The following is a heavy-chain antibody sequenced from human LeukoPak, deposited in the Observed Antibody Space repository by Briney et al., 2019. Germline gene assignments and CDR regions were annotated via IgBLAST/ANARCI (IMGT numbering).Heavy chain of an antibody. CDR3: AKERAYCGGDCPNWFDP. J-gene: IGHJ5*02. Sequence: GGSLRLSCAASGFTFTNYAMSWVRQAPGKGLEWVSAISGSGGSTYYADTVKGRFTISRDNSKNTLYLQMNSLRAEDTAVYYCAKERAYCGGDCPNWFDPWGQGTLVTVSS. D-gene: IGHD2-21*01. CDR2: ISGSGGST. V-gene: IGHV3-23*01. CDR1: GFTFTNYA.